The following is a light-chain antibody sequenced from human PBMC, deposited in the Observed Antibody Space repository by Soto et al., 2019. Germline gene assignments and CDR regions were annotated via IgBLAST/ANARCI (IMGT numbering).Light chain of an antibody. Sequence: QSALTQPASVSGSPGQSITISCTGTSGDVGGYNYVSWYQQHPGKAPKLMIYEVSHRPSGVSNRFSRSKSGNTASLTISGLQAEDEADYYCSSYTSISTVVFGGGTTVTVL. CDR1: SGDVGGYNY. CDR2: EVS. V-gene: IGLV2-14*01. J-gene: IGLJ2*01. CDR3: SSYTSISTVV.